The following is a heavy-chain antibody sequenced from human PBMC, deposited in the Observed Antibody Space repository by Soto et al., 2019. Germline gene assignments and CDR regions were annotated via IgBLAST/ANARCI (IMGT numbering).Heavy chain of an antibody. CDR1: GFTFSSYA. V-gene: IGHV3-23*01. J-gene: IGHJ6*02. Sequence: GGSLRLSCVASGFTFSSYAMSWVRQAPGKGLEWVSTIGHSPDSSTYYTDSVKGRFTISRDNAKNSVYLQINSLRAEDTAVYFCARDCSGGSCYPGMDVWGQGTTVTVSS. D-gene: IGHD2-15*01. CDR2: IGHSPDSST. CDR3: ARDCSGGSCYPGMDV.